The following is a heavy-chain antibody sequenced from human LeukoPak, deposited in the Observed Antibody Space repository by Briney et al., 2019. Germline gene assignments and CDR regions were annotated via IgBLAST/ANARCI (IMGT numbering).Heavy chain of an antibody. V-gene: IGHV1-2*02. Sequence: GASVKVSCKASGYTFTSYGISWVRQAPGQGLEWMGWINPNSRVTNYAQKFQGRVTMTRDTSISTAYMELSRLRPDDTAVYYCARAWGTTVTTFFDYWGQGTLVTVSS. CDR3: ARAWGTTVTTFFDY. CDR1: GYTFTSYG. D-gene: IGHD4-17*01. CDR2: INPNSRVT. J-gene: IGHJ4*02.